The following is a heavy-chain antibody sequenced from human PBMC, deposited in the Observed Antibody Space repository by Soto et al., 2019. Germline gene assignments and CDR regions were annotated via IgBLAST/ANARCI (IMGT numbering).Heavy chain of an antibody. Sequence: SETLSLTCTVSGDSISSNSFYWGWIRQTPGKGLEWIGSIYYNGFTYYNPSLKSRLTISVDTSKNQFSLKLSSVTAADTTVYYCATSYDFWSGPGQFDTWGQGILVTVSS. CDR3: ATSYDFWSGPGQFDT. CDR1: GDSISSNSFY. J-gene: IGHJ5*02. D-gene: IGHD3-3*01. V-gene: IGHV4-39*01. CDR2: IYYNGFT.